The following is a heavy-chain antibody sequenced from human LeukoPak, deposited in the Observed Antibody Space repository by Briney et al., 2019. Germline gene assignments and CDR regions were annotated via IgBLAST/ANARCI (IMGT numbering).Heavy chain of an antibody. Sequence: GGSLRLSCAASGFTFSSYWMHWVRQAPGKGLVWVSRINSDGSSTNYADSVKGRFTISRDNAKNSLYLQMNSLRAEDTAVYYCAKGGPGYYLDYWGQGTLVTVSS. J-gene: IGHJ4*02. CDR2: INSDGSST. D-gene: IGHD6-13*01. CDR3: AKGGPGYYLDY. CDR1: GFTFSSYW. V-gene: IGHV3-74*01.